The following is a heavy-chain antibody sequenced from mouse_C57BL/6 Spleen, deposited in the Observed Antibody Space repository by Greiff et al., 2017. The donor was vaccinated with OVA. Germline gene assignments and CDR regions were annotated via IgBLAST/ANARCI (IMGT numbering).Heavy chain of an antibody. CDR1: GYTFTSYW. D-gene: IGHD1-1*01. V-gene: IGHV1-69*01. CDR3: ARGSSYYFDY. CDR2: IDPSDSYT. Sequence: QVQLLQSGAEFVMPGASVKLSCKASGYTFTSYWMHWVQQRPGQGLEWIGEIDPSDSYTNYNQKCKVKSTLTVDKSSSTAYMQLSSLTSEDSAVYYCARGSSYYFDYWGQGTTLTVSS. J-gene: IGHJ2*01.